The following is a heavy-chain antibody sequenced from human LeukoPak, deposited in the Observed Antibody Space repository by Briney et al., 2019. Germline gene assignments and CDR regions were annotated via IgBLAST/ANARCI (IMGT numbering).Heavy chain of an antibody. CDR3: AKLTADTMVRGVTADY. J-gene: IGHJ4*02. Sequence: GGSLRLSCSASGFTFSTYAMHWVRQAPGKGLEWVSSITGNGGGTYYADSVKGRFSISRDNSRNALFLQVTSLRAEDTAVFYCAKLTADTMVRGVTADYWGQGTLVTVSS. V-gene: IGHV3-23*01. CDR1: GFTFSTYA. D-gene: IGHD3-10*01. CDR2: ITGNGGGT.